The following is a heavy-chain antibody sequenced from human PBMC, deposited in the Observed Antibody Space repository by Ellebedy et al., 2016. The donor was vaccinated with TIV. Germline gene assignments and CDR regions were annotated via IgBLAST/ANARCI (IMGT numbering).Heavy chain of an antibody. CDR1: GFTFSSYW. CDR2: IKQDGSEK. V-gene: IGHV3-7*01. J-gene: IGHJ6*02. Sequence: GGSLRLSXAASGFTFSSYWMSWVRQAPGKGLEWVANIKQDGSEKYYVDSVKGRFTISRDNAKNSLYLQMNSLRAEDTAVYYCARLGCSGGSCYYYYGMDVWGQGTTVTVSS. CDR3: ARLGCSGGSCYYYYGMDV. D-gene: IGHD2-15*01.